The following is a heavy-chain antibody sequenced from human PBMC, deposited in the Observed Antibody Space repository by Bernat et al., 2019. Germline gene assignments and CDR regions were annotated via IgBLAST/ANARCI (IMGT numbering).Heavy chain of an antibody. J-gene: IGHJ2*01. Sequence: EVQLVESGGGLIQPGGSLRLSCTASGFTVSSNYMSWVRQTPGKGLEWVSVIYTGGTTFYADSVQGRFTISRDLSKNTLYLQMNTLRADDTALYYCAREEYTSSSRHWYFDLWGRDTLVTVSS. D-gene: IGHD6-6*01. CDR1: GFTVSSNY. V-gene: IGHV3-53*01. CDR2: IYTGGTT. CDR3: AREEYTSSSRHWYFDL.